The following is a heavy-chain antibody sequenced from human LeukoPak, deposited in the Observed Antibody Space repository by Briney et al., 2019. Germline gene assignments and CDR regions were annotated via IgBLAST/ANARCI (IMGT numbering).Heavy chain of an antibody. J-gene: IGHJ4*02. CDR2: IYYSGST. D-gene: IGHD3-10*01. Sequence: SETLSLTCTVSGGSISSYYWSWIRQPPGKGLEWIGYIYYSGSTNYNPSLKSRVTISVDTSKNQFSLKLSSVTAADTAVYYRASANYGSGSYRYWGQGTLVTVSS. V-gene: IGHV4-59*01. CDR3: ASANYGSGSYRY. CDR1: GGSISSYY.